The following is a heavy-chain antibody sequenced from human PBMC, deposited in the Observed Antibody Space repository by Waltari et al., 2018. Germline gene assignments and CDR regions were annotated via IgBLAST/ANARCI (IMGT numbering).Heavy chain of an antibody. V-gene: IGHV4-39*01. Sequence: QLQLQESGPGLVKPSETLSLTCTVSGGSISSSSYYWGWIRQPPGKGLEWIGSIYYSGSTYYNPSLNSRVTISVDTSKNQFSLKLSSVTAADTAVYYCARLEAVAGITINYWGQGTLVTVSS. D-gene: IGHD6-19*01. CDR2: IYYSGST. CDR1: GGSISSSSYY. CDR3: ARLEAVAGITINY. J-gene: IGHJ4*02.